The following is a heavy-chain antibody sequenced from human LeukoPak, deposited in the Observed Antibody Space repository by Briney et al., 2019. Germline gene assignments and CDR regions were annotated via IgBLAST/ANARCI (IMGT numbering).Heavy chain of an antibody. J-gene: IGHJ4*02. Sequence: GGSLRLSCAASGFTFSSYGMHWVRQAPGKGLEGVAFIRYDGSNKYYADSVKGRFTISRDNSKNTLYLQMNSLRAEDTAVYYCARGVVPAATLDYRGQGTLVTVSS. V-gene: IGHV3-30*02. CDR1: GFTFSSYG. CDR3: ARGVVPAATLDY. D-gene: IGHD2-2*01. CDR2: IRYDGSNK.